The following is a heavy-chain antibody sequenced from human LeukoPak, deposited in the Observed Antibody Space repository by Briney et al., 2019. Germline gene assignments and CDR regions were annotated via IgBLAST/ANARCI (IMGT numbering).Heavy chain of an antibody. V-gene: IGHV3-48*01. CDR2: ISSTGGTI. CDR3: ARDSGYGGGVFDI. Sequence: GGSLRLSCAASGFTFRNYLMNWVRQAPGKGLEWVSFISSTGGTIYYADSVKGRFTISRDNSKNTLYLQMNSLRAEDTAVYYCARDSGYGGGVFDIWGQGTMVTVSS. D-gene: IGHD5-12*01. CDR1: GFTFRNYL. J-gene: IGHJ3*02.